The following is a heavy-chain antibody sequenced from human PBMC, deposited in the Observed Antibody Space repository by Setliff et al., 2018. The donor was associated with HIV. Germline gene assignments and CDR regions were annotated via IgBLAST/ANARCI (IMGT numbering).Heavy chain of an antibody. J-gene: IGHJ6*02. D-gene: IGHD4-4*01. CDR1: ADTFTNYA. Sequence: ASVKVSCKASADTFTNYAMHWVRQAPGQRLEWMGWINAGNGDTKYSQKFQGRVTFTWDTSASTAYMELSSLRSEDTALYYCARDSGDDYSDYYYYGMDVWGQGTTVTVSS. CDR3: ARDSGDDYSDYYYYGMDV. CDR2: INAGNGDT. V-gene: IGHV1-3*01.